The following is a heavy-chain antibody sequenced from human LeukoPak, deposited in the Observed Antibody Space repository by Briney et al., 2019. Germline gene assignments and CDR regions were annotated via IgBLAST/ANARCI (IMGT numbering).Heavy chain of an antibody. CDR3: AKDLGKNYYGSGSYYGVGAFDI. CDR2: INPSGGST. J-gene: IGHJ3*02. Sequence: ASVKVSCKASGYTFTSYYMHWVRQAPGQGLEWMGVINPSGGSTSYAQKFQGRVTITRDTSTSTVYMDLSSLRSEDTAVYYCAKDLGKNYYGSGSYYGVGAFDIWGQGTMVTVSS. V-gene: IGHV1-46*01. CDR1: GYTFTSYY. D-gene: IGHD3-10*01.